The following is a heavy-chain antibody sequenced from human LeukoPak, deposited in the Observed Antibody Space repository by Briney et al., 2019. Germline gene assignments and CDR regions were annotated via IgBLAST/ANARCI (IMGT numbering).Heavy chain of an antibody. V-gene: IGHV4-59*01. CDR3: ARLVSTTAYYFDY. J-gene: IGHJ4*02. D-gene: IGHD4-17*01. Sequence: PSETLSLTCTVSGGSLSSYYWSWIRQPPGKGLERSGYIYYSGSTNYNPSLKSRVTISVDTSKNQFSLRLSSVTAADTAVYYCARLVSTTAYYFDYWGQGTLVTVSS. CDR1: GGSLSSYY. CDR2: IYYSGST.